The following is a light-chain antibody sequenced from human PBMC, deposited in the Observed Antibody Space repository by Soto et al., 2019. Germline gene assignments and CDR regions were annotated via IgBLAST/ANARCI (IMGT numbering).Light chain of an antibody. CDR3: QQSYITPYT. Sequence: DIPMTQSPSSLSASVGDRVTITCRASQSISNYLNWYQQKPGEAPKLLIYAASSLQSGVPSRFSGSGSETDFTLNINSLQPEDFATYYCQQSYITPYTLGQGTKLEIK. CDR2: AAS. V-gene: IGKV1-39*01. J-gene: IGKJ2*01. CDR1: QSISNY.